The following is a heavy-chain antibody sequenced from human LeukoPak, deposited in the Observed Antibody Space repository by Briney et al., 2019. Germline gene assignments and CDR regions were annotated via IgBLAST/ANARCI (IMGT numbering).Heavy chain of an antibody. J-gene: IGHJ4*02. CDR2: INHSGST. CDR1: GGSFSGYY. D-gene: IGHD2-21*02. V-gene: IGHV4-34*01. CDR3: ARGSRPRTVVTAARNYFDY. Sequence: SETLSLTCAVYGGSFSGYYWSWIRQPPGKGLEWIGEINHSGSTNYNPSLKSRVTISVDTSKNQFSLKLSSVTAADTAVYYCARGSRPRTVVTAARNYFDYWGQGTLVTVSS.